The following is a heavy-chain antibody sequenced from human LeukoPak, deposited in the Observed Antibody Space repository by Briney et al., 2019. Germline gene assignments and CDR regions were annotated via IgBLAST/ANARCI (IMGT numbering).Heavy chain of an antibody. V-gene: IGHV3-23*01. J-gene: IGHJ4*02. CDR3: AKRVPYTSSSVYFDY. CDR1: GFTFSSYG. D-gene: IGHD6-6*01. Sequence: GGSLRLSCAASGFTFSSYGMNWVRQAPGKGLEWVSAISDSGSDRYYADSVKGRFTISKDNSKNTLYLQMNSLRAEDTAVYCCAKRVPYTSSSVYFDYRGQGTLVTVSS. CDR2: ISDSGSDR.